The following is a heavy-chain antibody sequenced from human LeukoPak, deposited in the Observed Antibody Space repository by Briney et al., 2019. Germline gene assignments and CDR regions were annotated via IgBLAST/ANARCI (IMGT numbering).Heavy chain of an antibody. CDR1: GGSISSYY. CDR3: ARDVGASSGDAFDI. V-gene: IGHV4-59*01. J-gene: IGHJ3*02. D-gene: IGHD1-26*01. Sequence: SETLSLTCTVSGGSISSYYWSWIRQPPGKGLEWIGYIYYSGSTSYNPSLKSRVTISVDTSKNQFSLKLSSVTAADTAVYYCARDVGASSGDAFDIWGQGTMVTVSS. CDR2: IYYSGST.